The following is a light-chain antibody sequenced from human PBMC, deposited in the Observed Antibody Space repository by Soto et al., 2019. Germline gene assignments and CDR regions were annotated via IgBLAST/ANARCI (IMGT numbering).Light chain of an antibody. Sequence: EVVMTQSPATLSVSPGERATLSCRASRGMGRTLAWYQQKPGQTPRLLIYDTSTRATGVPGRFIGSRSGTEFTLTITSLQSEDFAIYYCQHYVTWPLAFGGGTRVENK. CDR1: RGMGRT. CDR3: QHYVTWPLA. V-gene: IGKV3-15*01. CDR2: DTS. J-gene: IGKJ4*01.